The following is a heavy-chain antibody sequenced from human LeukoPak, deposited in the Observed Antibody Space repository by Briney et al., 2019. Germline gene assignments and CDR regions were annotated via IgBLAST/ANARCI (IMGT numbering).Heavy chain of an antibody. V-gene: IGHV1-18*01. J-gene: IGHJ4*02. CDR2: ISAYNGNT. CDR1: GYTFTSYG. CDR3: ARDSYYYGSGTNSGGDY. D-gene: IGHD3-10*01. Sequence: ASVKVSCKASGYTFTSYGISWVRQAPGQGLEWMGWISAYNGNTNYAQKLQGRVTMTTDTSTSTAYMELRSLRSDDTAVYYCARDSYYYGSGTNSGGDYWGQGTLVTVSS.